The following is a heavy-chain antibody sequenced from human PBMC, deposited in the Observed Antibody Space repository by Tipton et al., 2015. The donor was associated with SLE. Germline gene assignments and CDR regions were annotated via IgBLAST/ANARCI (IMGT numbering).Heavy chain of an antibody. J-gene: IGHJ4*02. Sequence: SLRLSCAASGFTFSSYSMNWVRQAPGKGLEWVSSISSSSSYIYYADSVKGRFTISRDNSKNTLSLHMSGLRAEDTAVYYCARDRVQWLAAYYFDYWGRGAMVTVSS. CDR1: GFTFSSYS. CDR3: ARDRVQWLAAYYFDY. D-gene: IGHD6-19*01. V-gene: IGHV3-21*01. CDR2: ISSSSSYI.